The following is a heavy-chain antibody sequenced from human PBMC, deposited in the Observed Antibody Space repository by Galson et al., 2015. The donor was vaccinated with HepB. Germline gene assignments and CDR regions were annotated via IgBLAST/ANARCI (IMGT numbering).Heavy chain of an antibody. CDR2: IRSSSFYI. J-gene: IGHJ4*02. CDR3: VRGVPRHYDSSGHLWDY. Sequence: SLRLSCAASGFSFSNYGMNWVRQASGKGLEWVSSIRSSSFYIYYADPVKGRFTISRDNTKNALYLEMNSLRAEDTAVYYCVRGVPRHYDSSGHLWDYWGQGILVTVSS. CDR1: GFSFSNYG. V-gene: IGHV3-21*01. D-gene: IGHD3-22*01.